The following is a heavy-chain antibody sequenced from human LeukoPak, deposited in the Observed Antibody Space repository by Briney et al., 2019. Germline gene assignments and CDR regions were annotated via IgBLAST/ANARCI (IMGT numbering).Heavy chain of an antibody. CDR1: GGSISSYY. J-gene: IGHJ4*02. V-gene: IGHV3-15*01. D-gene: IGHD7-27*01. Sequence: ETLSLTCTVSGGSISSYYWSWVRQAPGKGLEWVGRIKSKTDGGTTDYAAPVKGRFTISRDDSRNTLYLQMNSLKTEDTAVYYCTTDSGVFDYWGQGTLVTVSS. CDR3: TTDSGVFDY. CDR2: IKSKTDGGTT.